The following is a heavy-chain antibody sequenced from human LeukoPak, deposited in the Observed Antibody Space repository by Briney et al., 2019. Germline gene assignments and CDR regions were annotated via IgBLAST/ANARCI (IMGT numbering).Heavy chain of an antibody. J-gene: IGHJ4*02. V-gene: IGHV4-4*07. CDR3: ASQAQGGLNYYDSSGYYLDY. CDR2: IYSSGST. CDR1: GGSISSYY. D-gene: IGHD3-22*01. Sequence: PSETLSLTCTGSGGSISSYYWSWIRQPAGKGLEWIGRIYSSGSTNYNPSLKSRVTISVDKSRNQFSLKLSSVTAADTAVYYCASQAQGGLNYYDSSGYYLDYWGQGTLVTVSS.